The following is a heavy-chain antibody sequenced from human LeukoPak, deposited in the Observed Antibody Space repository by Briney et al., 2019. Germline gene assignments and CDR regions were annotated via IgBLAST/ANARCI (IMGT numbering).Heavy chain of an antibody. CDR1: GFTFLNYA. Sequence: GGSLRLSCAASGFTFLNYAMTWVRQAPGRGLEWVSAITGNGGGTYYADSVKGRFTISRDNSKNTLYLQVNGLRADDTAVYYCAKKRAVAGPWAFDIWGQGTMVTVSS. J-gene: IGHJ3*02. V-gene: IGHV3-23*01. CDR3: AKKRAVAGPWAFDI. CDR2: ITGNGGGT. D-gene: IGHD6-19*01.